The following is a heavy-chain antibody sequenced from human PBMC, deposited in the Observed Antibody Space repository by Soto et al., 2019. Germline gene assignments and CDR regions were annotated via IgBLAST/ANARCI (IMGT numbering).Heavy chain of an antibody. D-gene: IGHD7-27*01. V-gene: IGHV4-30-4*01. CDR3: ARGPAGDKVDY. CDR1: GGAISNVNDC. CDR2: IYSGGSI. Sequence: QVQLQESGPGLVKPSQTLSLTCIVSGGAISNVNDCWSWIRQRPDKGLEWIGHIYSGGSIYNNPSLTRRVTIVVDTPKNQFSLQPSSVSAADTAVYYCARGPAGDKVDYWGQGTLVTVSS. J-gene: IGHJ4*02.